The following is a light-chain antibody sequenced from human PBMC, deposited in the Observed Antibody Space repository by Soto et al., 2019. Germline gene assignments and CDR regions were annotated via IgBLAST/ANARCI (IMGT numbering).Light chain of an antibody. Sequence: ETVVTQSPATRSVSPGERATLSCRASQSVSSNLAWYQQKPGQAPRLLIYGASSRATGIPDRFSGSGSGTDFTLTISRLEPEDFAVYYCHQYGNSLWTFGQGTKVDIK. CDR1: QSVSSN. CDR2: GAS. J-gene: IGKJ1*01. CDR3: HQYGNSLWT. V-gene: IGKV3-20*01.